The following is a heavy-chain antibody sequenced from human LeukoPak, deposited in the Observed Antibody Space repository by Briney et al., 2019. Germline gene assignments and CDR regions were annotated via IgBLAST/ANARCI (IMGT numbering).Heavy chain of an antibody. J-gene: IGHJ4*02. Sequence: GGSLRLSCAASGFTFSGYSMNWVRQAPGKGLEWVSSISSSSSYIYYADSVKGRFTISRDNAKNSLYLQMNSLRAEDTAVYYCAREADDVFFDYWGQGTLVTVSS. D-gene: IGHD1-1*01. V-gene: IGHV3-21*01. CDR2: ISSSSSYI. CDR1: GFTFSGYS. CDR3: AREADDVFFDY.